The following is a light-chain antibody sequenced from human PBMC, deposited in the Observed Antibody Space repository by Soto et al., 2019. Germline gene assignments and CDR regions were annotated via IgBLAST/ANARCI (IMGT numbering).Light chain of an antibody. V-gene: IGLV2-14*01. J-gene: IGLJ1*01. Sequence: QSVLTQPASLSVSPGQSITISCTGTSSDVGGYNYVSWYQQQSGKAPKLMIHEVSNRPSGVSNRFSGSKSGNTASLTISGLQAEDEADYYCRSYKSSRAYVFGIGTXVTVL. CDR3: RSYKSSRAYV. CDR2: EVS. CDR1: SSDVGGYNY.